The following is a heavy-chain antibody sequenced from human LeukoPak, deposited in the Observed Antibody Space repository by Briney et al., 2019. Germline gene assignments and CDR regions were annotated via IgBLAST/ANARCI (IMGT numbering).Heavy chain of an antibody. J-gene: IGHJ3*02. CDR3: AKDLSSGWYLDAFDI. Sequence: PGRSLRLSCAASGFTFSSYGMHWVRQAPGKGLEWVAVISYDGSNKYYADSVKGRFTISRDNSKNTLYLQMNSLTAEETAVYYCAKDLSSGWYLDAFDIWGQGTMVTVSS. D-gene: IGHD6-19*01. V-gene: IGHV3-30*18. CDR1: GFTFSSYG. CDR2: ISYDGSNK.